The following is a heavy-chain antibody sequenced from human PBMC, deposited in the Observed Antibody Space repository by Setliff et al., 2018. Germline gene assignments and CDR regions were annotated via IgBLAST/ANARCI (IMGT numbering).Heavy chain of an antibody. D-gene: IGHD4-17*01. CDR3: ARTTVNMLDYYYMDV. CDR2: ISGSNGNT. J-gene: IGHJ6*03. CDR1: GDTFSTYA. V-gene: IGHV1-18*01. Sequence: ASVKVSCKASGDTFSTYALSWVRQAPGQGLEWMGWISGSNGNTNYAQKLQGRVTMTTDTSTSTAYMELRSLRSDDTAVYYCARTTVNMLDYYYMDVWGKGATVTV.